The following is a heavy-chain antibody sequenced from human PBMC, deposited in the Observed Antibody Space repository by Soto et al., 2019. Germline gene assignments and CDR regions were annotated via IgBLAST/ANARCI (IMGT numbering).Heavy chain of an antibody. J-gene: IGHJ4*02. CDR3: ARDTLGGAYDFCH. CDR2: ISSDDRT. Sequence: EVQLVESGGGLVQPGGSLSLSCAASGISVSNSYMTWVRQAPGKGLEWVSVISSDDRTYYADSVRGRFTISRDYSKNTLYLEMNSLRSGDTAVYHCARDTLGGAYDFCHGGQGTLVTVSS. D-gene: IGHD3-3*01. CDR1: GISVSNSY. V-gene: IGHV3-66*01.